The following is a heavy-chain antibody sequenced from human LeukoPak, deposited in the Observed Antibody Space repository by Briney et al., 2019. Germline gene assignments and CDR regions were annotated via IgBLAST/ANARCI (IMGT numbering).Heavy chain of an antibody. D-gene: IGHD4-17*01. CDR1: GGTFSSYA. CDR2: IIPIFGIA. CDR3: ARDTDAVTTDWYFDL. J-gene: IGHJ2*01. V-gene: IGHV1-69*04. Sequence: ASVKLSCKASGGTFSSYAISWVRQAPGQGLEWMGRIIPIFGIANYAQKFQGRVTITADKSTSTAYMELSSLRSEDTAVYYCARDTDAVTTDWYFDLWGRGTLVTVSS.